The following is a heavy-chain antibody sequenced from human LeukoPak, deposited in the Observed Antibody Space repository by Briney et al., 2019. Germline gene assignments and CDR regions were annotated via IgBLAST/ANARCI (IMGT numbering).Heavy chain of an antibody. CDR3: ARDRRDGYCLGH. CDR2: MYSGGTT. Sequence: PGRSLRLSCAASGFTFSSYSMSWVRQTPGKGLEWVSVMYSGGTTYYADSVKGRFTISRDSSKNTVNLQMNSLRAEDTAVYYCARDRRDGYCLGHWGQGTLVTVSS. D-gene: IGHD5-24*01. J-gene: IGHJ4*02. CDR1: GFTFSSYS. V-gene: IGHV3-66*01.